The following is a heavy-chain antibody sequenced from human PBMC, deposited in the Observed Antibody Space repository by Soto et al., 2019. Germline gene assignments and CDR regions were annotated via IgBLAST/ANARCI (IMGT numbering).Heavy chain of an antibody. CDR1: GFTFSSHG. Sequence: QVQLVESGGGVVQPGRSLRLSCAASGFTFSSHGMHWVRQAPGKGLEWVAVIWYDGSNKYYADSVKGRFTISRDNSKNTLYLQMNSLRAEDTAVYYCARDEGWLFNSFDSWGQGTLVTVSS. V-gene: IGHV3-33*01. CDR2: IWYDGSNK. J-gene: IGHJ4*02. CDR3: ARDEGWLFNSFDS. D-gene: IGHD2-15*01.